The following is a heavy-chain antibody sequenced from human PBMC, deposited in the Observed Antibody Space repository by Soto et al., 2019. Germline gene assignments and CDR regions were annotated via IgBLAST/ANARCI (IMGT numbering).Heavy chain of an antibody. CDR1: GFTFTFFA. J-gene: IGHJ3*02. V-gene: IGHV3-30-3*01. Sequence: QVQLVESGGGVVQPGRSLRLSCAASGFTFTFFAMHWVRQAPGKGLEWVAAVSKDGSNTYYTDSVKGRFTISRDNPKNTLYQQMSNRRAVNTAVYCCVSEGWCASGLDGFAIWGKRTMVSV. CDR3: VSEGWCASGLDGFAI. CDR2: VSKDGSNT. D-gene: IGHD2-8*01.